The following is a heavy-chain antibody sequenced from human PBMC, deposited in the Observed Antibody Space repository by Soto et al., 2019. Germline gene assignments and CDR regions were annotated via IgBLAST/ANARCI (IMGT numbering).Heavy chain of an antibody. CDR3: ATELGSSGCYRAFES. D-gene: IGHD6-19*01. CDR1: GFTFSSYA. J-gene: IGHJ3*02. Sequence: PGGSLRLSYAASGFTFSSYAMSWVRQAPGKGLDSVSAISGSGGSTYYADSAKGWSTIARDNSKITLYLQMNFLRAEHTVVYYCATELGSSGCYRAFESWGQGTMVTVSS. V-gene: IGHV3-23*01. CDR2: ISGSGGST.